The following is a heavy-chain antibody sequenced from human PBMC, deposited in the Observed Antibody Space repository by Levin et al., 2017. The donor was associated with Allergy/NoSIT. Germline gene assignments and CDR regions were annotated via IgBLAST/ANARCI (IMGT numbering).Heavy chain of an antibody. J-gene: IGHJ4*02. CDR2: ISYDGSNK. CDR1: GFTFSSYG. Sequence: GGSLRLSCAASGFTFSSYGMHWVRQAPGKGLEWVAVISYDGSNKYYADSVKGRFTISRDNSKNTLYLQMNSLRAEDTAVYYCAKDNLYYDFWSGYTHFDYWGQGTLVTVSS. CDR3: AKDNLYYDFWSGYTHFDY. D-gene: IGHD3-3*01. V-gene: IGHV3-30*18.